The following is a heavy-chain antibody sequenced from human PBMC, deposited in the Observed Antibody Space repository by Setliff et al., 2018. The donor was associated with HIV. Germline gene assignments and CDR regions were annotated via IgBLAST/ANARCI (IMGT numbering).Heavy chain of an antibody. CDR3: AKELAASGLGYFDS. Sequence: PGGSLRLSCAASGFTFSNYAMSWVRQAPGKGLEWISYISHSGATIYYADSVKGRFTISRDNSKNTVYLQMNSLRAEDTAEYYCAKELAASGLGYFDSWGRGILVTVSS. J-gene: IGHJ4*02. V-gene: IGHV3-23*01. CDR1: GFTFSNYA. CDR2: ISHSGATI. D-gene: IGHD3-22*01.